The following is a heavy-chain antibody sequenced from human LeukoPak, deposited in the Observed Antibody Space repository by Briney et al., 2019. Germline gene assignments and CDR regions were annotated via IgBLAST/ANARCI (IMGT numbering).Heavy chain of an antibody. V-gene: IGHV4-4*02. CDR3: ARAYYYYMDV. CDR2: IYHSGST. Sequence: GSLRLSCAASGFTFSRYWMSWVRQPPGKGLEWIGEIYHSGSTNYNPSLESRATISVDKSKNQFSLKLNSVTAADTAVYYCARAYYYYMDVWGKGTTVSVSS. J-gene: IGHJ6*03. CDR1: GFTFSRYW.